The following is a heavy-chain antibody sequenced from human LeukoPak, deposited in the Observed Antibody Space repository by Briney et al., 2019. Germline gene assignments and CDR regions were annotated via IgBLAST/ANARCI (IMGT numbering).Heavy chain of an antibody. CDR2: IGTAGDT. V-gene: IGHV3-13*01. D-gene: IGHD1-26*01. CDR3: ARDLKKGAGYYYGMDV. Sequence: PGGSLRLSCAASGFTFSSYDMHWVRQVTGKGLEWVSAIGTAGDTYYTGSVKGRFTISRENVKNSLYLQMNSLGAEDTAVYYCARDLKKGAGYYYGMDVWGQGTTVTVSS. J-gene: IGHJ6*02. CDR1: GFTFSSYD.